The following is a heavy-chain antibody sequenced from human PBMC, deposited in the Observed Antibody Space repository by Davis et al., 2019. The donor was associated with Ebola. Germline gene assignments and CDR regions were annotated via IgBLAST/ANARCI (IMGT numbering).Heavy chain of an antibody. CDR1: GFTFSSYA. CDR3: ARDVRFLEWLLSY. Sequence: PGGSLRLSCAASGFTFSSYAMHWVRQAPGKGLEWVAVISYDGSNKYYADSVKGRFTISRDNSKNTLYLQMNSLRAEDTAVYYCARDVRFLEWLLSYWGQGTLVTVSS. J-gene: IGHJ4*02. V-gene: IGHV3-30-3*01. D-gene: IGHD3-3*01. CDR2: ISYDGSNK.